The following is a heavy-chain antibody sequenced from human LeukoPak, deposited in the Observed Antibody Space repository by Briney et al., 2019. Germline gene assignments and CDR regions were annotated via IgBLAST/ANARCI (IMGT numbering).Heavy chain of an antibody. CDR3: ATPYDYGGNSIGGFDY. Sequence: SETLSLTCTVSGGSISSSSYYWGWIRQPPGKGLEWIGSIYYSGSTYYNPSLKSRVTISVDTSKNQFSLKLSSVTAADTAVYYCATPYDYGGNSIGGFDYWGQGTLVTVSS. J-gene: IGHJ4*02. V-gene: IGHV4-39*07. CDR1: GGSISSSSYY. D-gene: IGHD4-23*01. CDR2: IYYSGST.